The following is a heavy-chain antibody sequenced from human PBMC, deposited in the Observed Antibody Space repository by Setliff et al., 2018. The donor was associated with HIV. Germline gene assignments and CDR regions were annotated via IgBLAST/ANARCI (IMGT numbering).Heavy chain of an antibody. CDR3: ASHASGGSSGQYDY. Sequence: SETLSLTCTVSGGSISSSSYYWGWICQTPGKGLEWIGSIYYSGSTYYNPSLKSRVTISEDTAKNQFSLKLNSVTAADTAVYYCASHASGGSSGQYDYWGQGTLVTVSS. D-gene: IGHD6-19*01. J-gene: IGHJ4*02. CDR1: GGSISSSSYY. V-gene: IGHV4-39*01. CDR2: IYYSGST.